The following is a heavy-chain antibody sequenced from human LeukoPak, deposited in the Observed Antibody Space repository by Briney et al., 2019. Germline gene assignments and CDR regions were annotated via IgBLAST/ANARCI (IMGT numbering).Heavy chain of an antibody. D-gene: IGHD3-3*01. V-gene: IGHV3-23*01. CDR2: ISGSSGST. CDR3: AKDGVFGAVMERATYGMDV. CDR1: GFTFSSYV. Sequence: PGGSLRLSCAASGFTFSSYVMSWVRQAPGKGLEWVSSISGSSGSTFYVGSVKGRFTISRDNSMNTLYLQMNSLRAEDTAVYYCAKDGVFGAVMERATYGMDVWGQGTTVTVSS. J-gene: IGHJ6*02.